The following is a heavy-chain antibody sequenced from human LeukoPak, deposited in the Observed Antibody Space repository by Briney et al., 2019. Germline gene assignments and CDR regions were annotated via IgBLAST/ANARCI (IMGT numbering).Heavy chain of an antibody. J-gene: IGHJ5*02. CDR3: AREQGSYSSSSYWFDP. Sequence: ASVKVSCKASGYTFTSYAMHWVRQAPGQRLEWMGWINAGNGNTKYSQKFQGRVTITRDTSASTAYMVLSSLRSEDTAVYYCAREQGSYSSSSYWFDPWGQGTLVTVSS. D-gene: IGHD6-6*01. V-gene: IGHV1-3*01. CDR2: INAGNGNT. CDR1: GYTFTSYA.